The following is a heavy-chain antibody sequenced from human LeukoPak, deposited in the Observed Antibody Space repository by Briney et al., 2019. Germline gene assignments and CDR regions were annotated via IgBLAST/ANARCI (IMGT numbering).Heavy chain of an antibody. D-gene: IGHD5-18*01. J-gene: IGHJ4*02. CDR3: ARKDRLGYSYGQGPFDF. CDR1: GFPFRKYE. V-gene: IGHV3-48*03. Sequence: GALRPSCAAAGFPFRKYEMNWVRQAPGKGPGWVSVISSSGRTKYYPDSVEGRFTIPRDNHKNSLYLQMNSIRAQDTAVYYCARKDRLGYSYGQGPFDFWGQGTLVTVSS. CDR2: ISSSGRTK.